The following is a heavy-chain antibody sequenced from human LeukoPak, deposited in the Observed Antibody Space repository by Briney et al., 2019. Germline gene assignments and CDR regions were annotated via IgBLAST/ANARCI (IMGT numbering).Heavy chain of an antibody. CDR1: GFTFSNYG. V-gene: IGHV3-30*03. D-gene: IGHD2-15*01. CDR3: ARDYWHYFDY. CDR2: ISYDGSNK. J-gene: IGHJ4*02. Sequence: GGSLRLSCAASGFTFSNYGMNWVRQAPGKGLEWVAVISYDGSNKYYADSVKGRFTISRDNSKNTLYLQMNSLRAEDTAVYYCARDYWHYFDYWGQGTLVTVSS.